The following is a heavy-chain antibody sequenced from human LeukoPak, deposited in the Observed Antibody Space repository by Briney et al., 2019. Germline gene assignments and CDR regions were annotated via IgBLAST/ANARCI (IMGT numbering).Heavy chain of an antibody. Sequence: ASVKVSCKASGYTFTSYYMHWVRQAPGQGLEWMGIINPSGGSTSYAQKFQGRVTMTRDTSTSTVYMELSSLRSEDTAVCYCAREAAYYYDSSGKYYFDYWGQGTLVTVSS. CDR1: GYTFTSYY. CDR3: AREAAYYYDSSGKYYFDY. J-gene: IGHJ4*02. D-gene: IGHD3-22*01. CDR2: INPSGGST. V-gene: IGHV1-46*01.